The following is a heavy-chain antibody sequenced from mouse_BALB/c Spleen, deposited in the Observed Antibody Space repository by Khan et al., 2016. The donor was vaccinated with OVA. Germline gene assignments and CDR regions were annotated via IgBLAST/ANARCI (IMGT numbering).Heavy chain of an antibody. CDR2: INPYNGGI. D-gene: IGHD2-5*01. CDR3: ARSNDYYSNSWVAY. Sequence: VRLQQSGPELVKPGASMKISCKASGYSFTDYTMNWVKQSHGKNLEWIGLINPYNGGISYNQKFKGKATLTVDKSSSTAYMDLLSLTSEESTVYYCARSNDYYSNSWVAYWGQGTLVTVSA. V-gene: IGHV1-18*01. CDR1: GYSFTDYT. J-gene: IGHJ3*01.